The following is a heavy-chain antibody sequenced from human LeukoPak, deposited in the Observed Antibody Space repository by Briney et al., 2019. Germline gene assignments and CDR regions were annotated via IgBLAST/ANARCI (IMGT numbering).Heavy chain of an antibody. Sequence: PSETLSLTCTVSGGSISSSSYYWGWIRQPPGKGLEWIGSIYYSGSTYYNPSLKSRVTISVDTSKNQFSLKLSSVTAADTAVYYCARHLDGLLFGWFDPWGQGTLVTVSS. CDR3: ARHLDGLLFGWFDP. CDR2: IYYSGST. V-gene: IGHV4-39*01. D-gene: IGHD2-21*02. CDR1: GGSISSSSYY. J-gene: IGHJ5*02.